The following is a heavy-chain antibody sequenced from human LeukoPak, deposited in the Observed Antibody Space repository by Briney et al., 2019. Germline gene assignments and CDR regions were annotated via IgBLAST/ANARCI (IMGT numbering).Heavy chain of an antibody. CDR3: ARAAAVRWANPNDMGY. J-gene: IGHJ4*02. CDR1: GHTFTGYY. D-gene: IGHD6-13*01. V-gene: IGHV1-2*02. CDR2: INPNSGGT. Sequence: ASVKVSCKASGHTFTGYYMHWVRQAPGQGLEWMGWINPNSGGTNYAQKFQGRVTMTRDTSISTAYMELSRLRSDDTAVYYCARAAAVRWANPNDMGYWGQGTLVTVSS.